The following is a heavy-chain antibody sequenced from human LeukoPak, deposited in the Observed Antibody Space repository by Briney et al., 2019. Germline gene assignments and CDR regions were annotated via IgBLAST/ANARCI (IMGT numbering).Heavy chain of an antibody. CDR2: IRSKTYSGAT. CDR1: GFTFGDYG. J-gene: IGHJ6*02. V-gene: IGHV3-49*03. D-gene: IGHD3-16*01. CDR3: ATDTFYYDASPLMDV. Sequence: PGGSLRLSCTTSGFTFGDYGMSWFRQAPGKGLEWVSFIRSKTYSGATDYAASVKGRFTISRDDPRSTLYLQMNSLKTEDTAVYFCATDTFYYDASPLMDVWGQGTTVTVSS.